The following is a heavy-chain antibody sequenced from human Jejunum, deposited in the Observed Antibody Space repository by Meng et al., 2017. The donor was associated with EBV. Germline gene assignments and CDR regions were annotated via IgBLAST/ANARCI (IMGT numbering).Heavy chain of an antibody. V-gene: IGHV3-74*01. D-gene: IGHD3-16*01. CDR1: GYTFSNYW. Sequence: EVQLVGSGGGLVQPGGPLRLFCVGSGYTFSNYWMHWVRQTPGKGLVWVSRINEDGTHTDYADSVKGRFTISRDNAKNTLTLQMNSLRVEDTAVYYCSRDLRGPFDYWGQGTLVTVSS. J-gene: IGHJ4*02. CDR3: SRDLRGPFDY. CDR2: INEDGTHT.